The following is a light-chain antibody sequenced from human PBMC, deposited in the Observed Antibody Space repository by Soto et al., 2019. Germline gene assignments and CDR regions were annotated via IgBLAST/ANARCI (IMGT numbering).Light chain of an antibody. CDR2: DAS. V-gene: IGKV1-5*01. Sequence: DIQMTQSPSTLSASVGDSVTITCRASENIERWLALYQHKPGNAPNLLIYDASNLHTGVSGRFSGSGSGTEFTLTISSLQPDDFTTYYCQQYSGPYTFGQGTKLQVK. CDR1: ENIERW. CDR3: QQYSGPYT. J-gene: IGKJ2*01.